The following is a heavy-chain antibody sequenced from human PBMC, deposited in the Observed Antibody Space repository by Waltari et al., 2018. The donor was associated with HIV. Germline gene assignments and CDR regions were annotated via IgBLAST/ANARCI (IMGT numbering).Heavy chain of an antibody. D-gene: IGHD3-3*01. CDR2: IKHSGST. V-gene: IGHV4-34*01. J-gene: IGHJ4*02. Sequence: QVQLQQWGAGLLKPSETLSLTCAVYGGSFSGYYWSLKRQPPGKGLEWIGEIKHSGSTNYNPSLKSRVTISVDTSKNEFSLTLGSVTGADTAVYYWARGKNYDFWSGYYNVDWGQGTLVTGSS. CDR3: ARGKNYDFWSGYYNVD. CDR1: GGSFSGYY.